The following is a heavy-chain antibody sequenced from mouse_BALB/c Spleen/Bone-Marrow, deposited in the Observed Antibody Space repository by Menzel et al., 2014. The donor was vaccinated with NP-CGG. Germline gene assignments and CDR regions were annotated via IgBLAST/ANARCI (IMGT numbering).Heavy chain of an antibody. CDR2: INPYNDGT. CDR3: ARPGGNYVLYAMDY. J-gene: IGHJ4*01. CDR1: GYTFTSYV. V-gene: IGHV1-14*01. D-gene: IGHD2-1*01. Sequence: EVHLVESGPELVKPGASVKMSCKVSGYTFTSYVMHWVKQKPGQGLEWIGYINPYNDGTKYNEKFKGKATLTSDKSSSTAYMELSSLTSEDSAVYYCARPGGNYVLYAMDYWGQGTSVTVSS.